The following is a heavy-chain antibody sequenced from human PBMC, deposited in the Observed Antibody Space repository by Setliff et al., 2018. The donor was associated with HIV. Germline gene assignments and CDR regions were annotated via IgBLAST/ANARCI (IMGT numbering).Heavy chain of an antibody. D-gene: IGHD2-21*01. CDR1: GYSFTTYS. Sequence: ASVKVSCKASGYSFTTYSLNWVRQVPGQGVEWMGWISSNTGNPTYAQDFTGRFVFSLDTSVNTAYLQITTLKAEDSAVYYCARANIYSDAFDIWGQGTRVTVS. CDR2: ISSNTGNP. CDR3: ARANIYSDAFDI. V-gene: IGHV7-4-1*02. J-gene: IGHJ3*02.